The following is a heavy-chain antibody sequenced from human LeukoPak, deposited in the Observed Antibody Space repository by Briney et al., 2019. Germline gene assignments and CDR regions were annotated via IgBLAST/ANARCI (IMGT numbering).Heavy chain of an antibody. D-gene: IGHD1-7*01. J-gene: IGHJ4*02. Sequence: PGGSLTLSCVASGLNFETYWMNWVRQAAGNGLEWVANIKPDGSEKFYLYSVKGRFTISRDNAKNSLYLQMNSLRAEDTAVYYCARVFIRWNLPYYFDYWGQGTLVTVSS. CDR1: GLNFETYW. CDR3: ARVFIRWNLPYYFDY. V-gene: IGHV3-7*01. CDR2: IKPDGSEK.